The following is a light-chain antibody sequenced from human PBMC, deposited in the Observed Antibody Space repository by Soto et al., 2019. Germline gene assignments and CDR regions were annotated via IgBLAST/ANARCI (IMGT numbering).Light chain of an antibody. CDR3: SSYTTISTYV. V-gene: IGLV2-14*01. J-gene: IGLJ1*01. CDR1: SRDVGGYNY. Sequence: QSALTQPASVSGSPGQSITISCTGTSRDVGGYNYVSWYQQHPGKAHKLMIYDARNRPSGVSNRFSGPKSVNTASLTISGLQAEDEADYYCSSYTTISTYVFGTGTKVTVL. CDR2: DAR.